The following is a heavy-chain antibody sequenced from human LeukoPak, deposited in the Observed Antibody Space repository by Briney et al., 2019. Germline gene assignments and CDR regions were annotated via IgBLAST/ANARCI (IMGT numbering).Heavy chain of an antibody. CDR2: IYPGDSDT. V-gene: IGHV5-51*01. D-gene: IGHD4-17*01. CDR1: GYSFTSYW. CDR3: ARRNIRDHGDYLNWFDP. Sequence: GESLQISCKGSGYSFTSYWIGWVRQMPGKGLEWMGIIYPGDSDTRYSPSFQGQVTISADKSISTAYLQWSSLKASDTAMYYCARRNIRDHGDYLNWFDPWGQGTLVTVSS. J-gene: IGHJ5*02.